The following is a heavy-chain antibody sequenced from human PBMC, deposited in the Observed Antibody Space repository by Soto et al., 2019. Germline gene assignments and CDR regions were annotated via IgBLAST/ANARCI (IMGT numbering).Heavy chain of an antibody. CDR2: IYWDDDK. Sequence: QITLEESGPTRVKPTQTLTLTCTFSGFSLSTSGVGVGWVRQPPGKALERLALIYWDDDKRYSPSLRSRLTITKDTSXXXVXXXXXXXXXXXXXXXXXXXXXXXXXXXXXXXXXXXGQGALVTVSS. J-gene: IGHJ4*02. CDR3: XXXXXXXXXXXXXXXXX. V-gene: IGHV2-5*02. CDR1: GFSLSTSGVG.